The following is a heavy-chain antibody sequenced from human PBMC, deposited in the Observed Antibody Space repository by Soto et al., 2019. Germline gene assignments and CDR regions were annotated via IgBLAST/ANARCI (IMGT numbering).Heavy chain of an antibody. CDR2: INPDGSAT. V-gene: IGHV3-74*01. D-gene: IGHD5-18*01. J-gene: IGHJ4*02. Sequence: GGSLRLSCAASGFTFRIYAMSWVRQAPGKGLVWVSRINPDGSATNYADSVKGRFTISRDNAKNTLYLQMNSLRAEDTAVFYCGRGGSDSPMAPGYWGQGTLVTVSS. CDR1: GFTFRIYA. CDR3: GRGGSDSPMAPGY.